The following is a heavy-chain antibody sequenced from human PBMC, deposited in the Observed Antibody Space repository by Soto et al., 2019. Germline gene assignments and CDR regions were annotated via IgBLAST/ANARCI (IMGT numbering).Heavy chain of an antibody. J-gene: IGHJ6*02. CDR2: INSDGSST. D-gene: IGHD2-2*01. CDR1: GFTFSSYW. V-gene: IGHV3-74*01. CDR3: ARPLGLVPAAIRNTYYYYYYGMDV. Sequence: VGSLRLSCAASGFTFSSYWMHWVRQAPGKGLVWVSRINSDGSSTSYADSVKGRFTISRDNAKNTLYLQMNSLRAEDTAVYYCARPLGLVPAAIRNTYYYYYYGMDVWGQGTTVTVSS.